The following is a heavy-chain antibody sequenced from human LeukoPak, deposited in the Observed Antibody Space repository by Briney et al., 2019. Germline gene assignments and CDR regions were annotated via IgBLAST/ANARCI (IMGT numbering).Heavy chain of an antibody. V-gene: IGHV1-24*01. CDR2: FDPEDGET. J-gene: IGHJ4*02. CDR1: GYTLTELS. D-gene: IGHD3-22*01. CDR3: ARAEALSDNSGYYEDY. Sequence: GASVKVSCKVSGYTLTELSMHWVRQAPGKGLEWMGGFDPEDGETIYAQKFQGRVTMTRDTSISTTYMELSRLRSDDTAVYYCARAEALSDNSGYYEDYWGQGTLVTVSS.